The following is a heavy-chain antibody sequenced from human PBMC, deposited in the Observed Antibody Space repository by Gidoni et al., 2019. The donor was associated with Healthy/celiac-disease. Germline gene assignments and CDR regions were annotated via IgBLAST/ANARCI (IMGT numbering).Heavy chain of an antibody. J-gene: IGHJ6*02. CDR3: ARGVSSSYEGNYGMDV. D-gene: IGHD6-6*01. CDR2: IYYSGST. V-gene: IGHV4-31*03. Sequence: QVQLQESGPGLVKPSQTLSLTCTVSGGSISSGGYYWSWIRQHPGKGLEWIGYIYYSGSTYYNPSLKSRVTISVDTSKNQFSLKLSSVTAADTAVYYCARGVSSSYEGNYGMDVWGQGTTVTVSS. CDR1: GGSISSGGYY.